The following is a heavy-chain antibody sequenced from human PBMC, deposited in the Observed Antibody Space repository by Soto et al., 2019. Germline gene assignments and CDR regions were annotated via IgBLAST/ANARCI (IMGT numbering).Heavy chain of an antibody. Sequence: LRLSCEASGFTFSDYSMNWVRQAPGKGLEWLSFVTSSSTTIYYADSVKGRFTISRDNAKNSLYLQMNSLRDEDTAVYFCARDRRTITAGVFDSWRQGTLVTVSS. CDR3: ARDRRTITAGVFDS. CDR2: VTSSSTTI. V-gene: IGHV3-48*02. CDR1: GFTFSDYS. J-gene: IGHJ4*02. D-gene: IGHD1-20*01.